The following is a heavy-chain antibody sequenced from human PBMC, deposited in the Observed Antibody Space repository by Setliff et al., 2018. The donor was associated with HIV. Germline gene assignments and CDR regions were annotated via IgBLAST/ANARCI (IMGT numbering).Heavy chain of an antibody. CDR2: IIPIFGTA. D-gene: IGHD3-9*01. J-gene: IGHJ4*02. CDR1: EYTFVDYY. Sequence: SVKVSCKASEYTFVDYYMHWVQQAPGQGLEWMGGIIPIFGTAHYAQRFQGRVTITADESTNTAYMELSSLISEDTALYYCAKGPPLVISLPDFWGQGTLVTVSS. V-gene: IGHV1-69*13. CDR3: AKGPPLVISLPDF.